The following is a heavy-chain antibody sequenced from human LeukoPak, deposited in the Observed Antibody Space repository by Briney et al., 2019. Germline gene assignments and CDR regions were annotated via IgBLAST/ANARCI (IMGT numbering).Heavy chain of an antibody. J-gene: IGHJ3*02. CDR1: GGSISTYY. D-gene: IGHD2-2*01. V-gene: IGHV4-4*07. CDR3: ARRGAPVGYCSSTSCPRADAFDI. CDR2: IYTSGTT. Sequence: PSETLSLTCTVSGGSISTYYWSWIRQPAGKGLEWIGRIYTSGTTNYNPPLKSRVTMSVDTSKNHFSLKLSSVTAADTAVYYCARRGAPVGYCSSTSCPRADAFDIWGQGTMVTVSS.